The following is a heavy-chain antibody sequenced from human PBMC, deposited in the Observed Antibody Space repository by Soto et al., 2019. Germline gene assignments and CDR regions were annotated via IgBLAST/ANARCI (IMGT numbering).Heavy chain of an antibody. Sequence: QVQLVESGGGVVQPGRSLRLSCAASGFTFSSYGMHWVRQAPGKGLEWVAVISYDGSNKYYADSVKGRFTISRDNSKNTLYLQMNSLRAEDTAVYYCAKGVGYSGYDGIDYWGQGTLVTVSS. D-gene: IGHD5-12*01. CDR3: AKGVGYSGYDGIDY. CDR2: ISYDGSNK. V-gene: IGHV3-30*18. CDR1: GFTFSSYG. J-gene: IGHJ4*02.